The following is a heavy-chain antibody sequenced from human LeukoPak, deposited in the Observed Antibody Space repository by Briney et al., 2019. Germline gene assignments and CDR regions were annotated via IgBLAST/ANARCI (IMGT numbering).Heavy chain of an antibody. CDR1: GFTFSSSW. V-gene: IGHV3-7*01. CDR2: IKQDGSEK. D-gene: IGHD3-3*01. CDR3: ARVRFLDY. Sequence: GGSLRLSCAASGFTFSSSWMSWVRQAPGKGLEWVANIKQDGSEKYYVESVKGRFTISRDNAKNSLYLQVNSLRAEDTAVYYCARVRFLDYWGQGTLVTVSS. J-gene: IGHJ4*02.